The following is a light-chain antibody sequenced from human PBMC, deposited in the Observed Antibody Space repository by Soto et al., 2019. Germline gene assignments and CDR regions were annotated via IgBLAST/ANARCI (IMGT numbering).Light chain of an antibody. Sequence: IVLTQSPATLSLAPGERATLSCRAGQSVSSYLAWYQQKPGQAPRLLIYDASNRATGIPARFSGSGSATDFTLTISSLETEDFAVYYCQQRSNWHSITFGQGTRLEI. V-gene: IGKV3-11*01. CDR2: DAS. J-gene: IGKJ5*01. CDR3: QQRSNWHSIT. CDR1: QSVSSY.